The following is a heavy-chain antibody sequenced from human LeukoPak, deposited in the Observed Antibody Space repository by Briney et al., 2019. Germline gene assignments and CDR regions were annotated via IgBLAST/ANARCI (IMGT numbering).Heavy chain of an antibody. CDR1: GFSFSSYD. D-gene: IGHD3-10*01. V-gene: IGHV3-13*01. Sequence: GGSLRLSCAASGFSFSSYDMHWVRQAPGKGREWVSAIGSAGDTFYPGSVKGRFTISRENAKNSLYLQMNSLRAGDTAVYYCARGAPSVTMVRGVNYYYGMDVWGQGTTVTVSS. CDR3: ARGAPSVTMVRGVNYYYGMDV. CDR2: IGSAGDT. J-gene: IGHJ6*02.